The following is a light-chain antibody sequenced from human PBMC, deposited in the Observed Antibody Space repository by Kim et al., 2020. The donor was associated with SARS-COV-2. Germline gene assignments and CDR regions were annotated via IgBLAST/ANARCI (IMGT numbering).Light chain of an antibody. Sequence: ATGERATLSCRASQSVSSSYLAWYQQKPGQAPRLLIYGASSRATGIPDRFSGSGSGTDFTLTISKLEPEDFAVYYWQQYGSSPEKFGQGTKVEIK. CDR3: QQYGSSPEK. V-gene: IGKV3-20*01. J-gene: IGKJ1*01. CDR2: GAS. CDR1: QSVSSSY.